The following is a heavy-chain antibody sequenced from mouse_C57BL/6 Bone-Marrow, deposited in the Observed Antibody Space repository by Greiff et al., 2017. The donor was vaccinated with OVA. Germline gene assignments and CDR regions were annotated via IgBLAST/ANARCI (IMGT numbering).Heavy chain of an antibody. CDR1: GFTFSSYA. CDR3: TRDRLGQAY. CDR2: ISSGGDYI. D-gene: IGHD4-1*01. J-gene: IGHJ3*01. Sequence: EVKLMESGEGLVKPGGSLKLSCAASGFTFSSYAMSWVRQTPEKRLEWVAYISSGGDYIYYADTVKGRFTISRDNARNTLYLQMSSLKSEDTAMYYCTRDRLGQAYWGQGTLVTVSA. V-gene: IGHV5-9-1*02.